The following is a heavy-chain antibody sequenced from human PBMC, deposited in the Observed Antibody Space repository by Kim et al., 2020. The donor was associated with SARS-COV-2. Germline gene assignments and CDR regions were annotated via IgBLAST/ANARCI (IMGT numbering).Heavy chain of an antibody. CDR2: ISGFGDST. V-gene: IGHV3-23*01. CDR3: AKGTPGGYSGSYSYYDAFDI. D-gene: IGHD1-26*01. J-gene: IGHJ3*02. CDR1: GFTFNTFA. Sequence: GGSLRLSCAASGFTFNTFAMNWVRQAPGKGLEWVSTISGFGDSTYYADSVKGRFTISMDISDNTLYLQMDSLRAEDTALFYCAKGTPGGYSGSYSYYDAFDIWGRGTMVTVSS.